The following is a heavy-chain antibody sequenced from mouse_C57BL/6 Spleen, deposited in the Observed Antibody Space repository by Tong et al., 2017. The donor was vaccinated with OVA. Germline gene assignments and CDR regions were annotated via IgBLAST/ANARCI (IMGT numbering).Heavy chain of an antibody. CDR1: GFTFSSYG. V-gene: IGHV5-6*01. J-gene: IGHJ1*01. CDR3: ARRGYQGFWYFDV. CDR2: ISSGGSYT. Sequence: EVQLQESGGDLVKPGGSLKLSCAASGFTFSSYGMSWVRQTPDKRLEWVATISSGGSYTYYPDSVKGRFTISRDNAKNTLYLQMSSLKSEDTARYYCARRGYQGFWYFDVWGAGTTVTVSS. D-gene: IGHD2-2*01.